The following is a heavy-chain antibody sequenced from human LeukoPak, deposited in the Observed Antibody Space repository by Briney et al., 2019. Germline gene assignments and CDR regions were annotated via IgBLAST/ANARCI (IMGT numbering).Heavy chain of an antibody. V-gene: IGHV4-59*01. D-gene: IGHD4-17*01. CDR1: GGSISSYY. CDR3: ARLQATVTIHAYFDY. J-gene: IGHJ4*01. Sequence: SETLSLTCTVSGGSISSYYWSWIRQPPGKGLEWIGYIYYSGSTNYNPSLKSRVTISVDTSKNQFSLKLSSVTAADTAVYYCARLQATVTIHAYFDYWGQGNLVTVSS. CDR2: IYYSGST.